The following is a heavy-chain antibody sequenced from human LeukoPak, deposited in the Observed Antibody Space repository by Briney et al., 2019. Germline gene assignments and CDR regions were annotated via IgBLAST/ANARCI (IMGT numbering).Heavy chain of an antibody. CDR3: ARMGIPAAIHYYYGMDV. J-gene: IGHJ6*02. CDR1: GGSISSGGYY. D-gene: IGHD2-2*01. V-gene: IGHV4-31*03. CDR2: IYYSGST. Sequence: PSETLSLTCTVSGGSISSGGYYWSWLRQHPGKGLEWIVYIYYSGSTYYNPSLKSRVTISVDTSKNQFSLKLSSVTAADTAVYYCARMGIPAAIHYYYGMDVWGQGTTVTVSS.